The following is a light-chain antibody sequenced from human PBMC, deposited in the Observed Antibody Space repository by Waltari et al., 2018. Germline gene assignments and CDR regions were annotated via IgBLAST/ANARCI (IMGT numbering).Light chain of an antibody. CDR2: EVS. CDR1: DSDVGAYDF. Sequence: QSALTQPASVSGSPGQSITISCSGTDSDVGAYDFVSWYQQHPGKAPQLIIYEVSNRPSGISNRFSASKSGNPASLTISGLQAEDEADYYCSSYTTSSAPGVFGTGTRVTVL. CDR3: SSYTTSSAPGV. J-gene: IGLJ1*01. V-gene: IGLV2-14*01.